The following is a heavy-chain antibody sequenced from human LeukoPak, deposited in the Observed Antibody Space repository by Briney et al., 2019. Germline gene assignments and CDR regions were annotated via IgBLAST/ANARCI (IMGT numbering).Heavy chain of an antibody. Sequence: GGSLRLSCAASGFTFSSYAMHWVRQAPGKGLEWVAVISYDGSNKYYADSVKGRFTISRDNSKNTLYLQMNSLRAEDTAVYYCARGESPPFPDILTGYPDYWGQGTLVTVSS. V-gene: IGHV3-30*04. CDR3: ARGESPPFPDILTGYPDY. CDR1: GFTFSSYA. D-gene: IGHD3-9*01. J-gene: IGHJ4*02. CDR2: ISYDGSNK.